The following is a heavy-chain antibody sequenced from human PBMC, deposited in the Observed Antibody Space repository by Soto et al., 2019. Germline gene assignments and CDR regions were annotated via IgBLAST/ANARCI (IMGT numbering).Heavy chain of an antibody. J-gene: IGHJ5*02. CDR3: ARRTGTEYGHYWFDP. D-gene: IGHD1-1*01. Sequence: QVQLQESGPGLVKPSETLSLTCTVSGGSVSSGSYYWSWIRQPPGKGLEWIGYIYYSGSTNYNPSLKSRVTISVDTSKNQFSLKLSSVTAADTAVYYCARRTGTEYGHYWFDPWGQGTLVTVSS. CDR2: IYYSGST. V-gene: IGHV4-61*01. CDR1: GGSVSSGSYY.